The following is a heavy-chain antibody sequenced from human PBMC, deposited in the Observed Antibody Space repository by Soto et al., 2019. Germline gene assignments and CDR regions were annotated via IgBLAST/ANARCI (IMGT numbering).Heavy chain of an antibody. Sequence: QVQLVESGGGVVQPGRSLRLSCAASGFTFSSYGMHWVRQAPGKGLEWVAVIWYDGSNKYYADSVKGRFTISRDNSKNTLYLQMNSLRAEDTAVYYCAREDPTLTFDYWGQGTLVTVFS. V-gene: IGHV3-33*01. CDR1: GFTFSSYG. J-gene: IGHJ4*02. CDR3: AREDPTLTFDY. CDR2: IWYDGSNK.